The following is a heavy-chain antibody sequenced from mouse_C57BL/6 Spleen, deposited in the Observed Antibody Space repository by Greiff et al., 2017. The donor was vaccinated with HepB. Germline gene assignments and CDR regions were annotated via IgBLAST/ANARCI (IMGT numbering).Heavy chain of an antibody. Sequence: QVQLQQPGAELVRPGSSVKLSCKASGYTFTSYWMDWVKQRPGQGLEWIGNIYPSDSETHYNQKFKDKATLTVDKSSSTAYMQLSSRTSEDSAVYYCARRDFSTVVAYFDYWGQGTTLTVSS. CDR2: IYPSDSET. V-gene: IGHV1-61*01. CDR1: GYTFTSYW. D-gene: IGHD1-1*01. J-gene: IGHJ2*01. CDR3: ARRDFSTVVAYFDY.